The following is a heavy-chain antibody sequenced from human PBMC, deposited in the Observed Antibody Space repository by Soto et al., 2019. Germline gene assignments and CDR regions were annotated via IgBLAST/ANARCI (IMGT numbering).Heavy chain of an antibody. V-gene: IGHV3-48*03. D-gene: IGHD4-4*01. CDR2: ISSSGSTI. CDR3: AISCNHDAFDI. Sequence: GESLKIYCEASGFTFSSYEMNWVRQAPGKGLEWGSYISSSGSTIYYADSVKGRFTISRDNSKNSLYLQMNSLRAEDTAVYSCAISCNHDAFDIWGQGTMVTVSS. CDR1: GFTFSSYE. J-gene: IGHJ3*02.